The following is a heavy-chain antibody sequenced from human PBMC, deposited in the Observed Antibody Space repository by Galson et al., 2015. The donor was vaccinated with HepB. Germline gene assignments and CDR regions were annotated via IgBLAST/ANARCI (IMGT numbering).Heavy chain of an antibody. V-gene: IGHV4-31*03. CDR2: IFNSGSD. CDR1: GGSIRSGNYY. D-gene: IGHD2-2*02. J-gene: IGHJ4*02. Sequence: TLSLTCTVSGGSIRSGNYYWSWIRQYPGKGLEWIGYIFNSGSDYYNPSLKSRVSISVDTSKNQFSLKLSSVTAADTATYYCARDRGKYCTSSSCYNPYFDYWGQGILVTVSS. CDR3: ARDRGKYCTSSSCYNPYFDY.